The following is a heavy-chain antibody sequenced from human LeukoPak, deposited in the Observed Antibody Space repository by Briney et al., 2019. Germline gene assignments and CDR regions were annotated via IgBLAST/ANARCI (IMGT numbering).Heavy chain of an antibody. CDR3: ARDNPTVTVFDY. CDR2: IYYSGST. Sequence: SETLSLTCTVSGVSISTYYWTWIRQPPGKGLEWIGYIYYSGSTNYNPSLKSRVTISVDTSKNQFSLKLSSVTAADTAVYYCARDNPTVTVFDYWGQGTLVTVSS. V-gene: IGHV4-59*01. D-gene: IGHD4-11*01. CDR1: GVSISTYY. J-gene: IGHJ4*02.